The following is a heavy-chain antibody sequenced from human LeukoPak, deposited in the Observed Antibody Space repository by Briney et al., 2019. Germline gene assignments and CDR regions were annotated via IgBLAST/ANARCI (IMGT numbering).Heavy chain of an antibody. V-gene: IGHV3-7*01. D-gene: IGHD1-26*01. J-gene: IGHJ4*02. CDR3: ARGGGDY. CDR1: GSTFSDYW. CDR2: IKQDGSDK. Sequence: GESLRLSCVASGSTFSDYWMNWVRQAPGKGLGWVANIKQDGSDKKYVDSVKGRFTISRDNAKNSLYLQMDSLRDEDTAVYYCARGGGDYWGQGTLVTVTS.